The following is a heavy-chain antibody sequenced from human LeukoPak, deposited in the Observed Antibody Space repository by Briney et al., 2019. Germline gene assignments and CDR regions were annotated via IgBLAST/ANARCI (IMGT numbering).Heavy chain of an antibody. CDR1: GFTFSSYG. CDR3: ARGVLRFSLSVVDPYYYYMDV. J-gene: IGHJ6*03. Sequence: GGSLRLSCAASGFTFSSYGMHWVRQAPGKGLEWVAFIRYDGSNKYYADSVKGRFTIPRDNSKNTLYLQMDSLRAEDTAVYYCARGVLRFSLSVVDPYYYYMDVWGKGTTVTVSS. V-gene: IGHV3-30*02. D-gene: IGHD3-3*01. CDR2: IRYDGSNK.